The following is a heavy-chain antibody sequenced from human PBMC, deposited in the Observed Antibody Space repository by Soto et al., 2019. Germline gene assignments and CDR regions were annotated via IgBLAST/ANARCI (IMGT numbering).Heavy chain of an antibody. V-gene: IGHV1-18*04. J-gene: IGHJ5*02. CDR2: ISAYNGNT. D-gene: IGHD5-12*01. Sequence: VASVKVSCKASGYTFTSYGISWVRQAPGQGLEWMGWISAYNGNTNYAQKLQGRVTMTTDTSTSTAYMELRSLRSDDTAVYYCARDGLGDIYSGYDSGPWGQGTLVTVSS. CDR3: ARDGLGDIYSGYDSGP. CDR1: GYTFTSYG.